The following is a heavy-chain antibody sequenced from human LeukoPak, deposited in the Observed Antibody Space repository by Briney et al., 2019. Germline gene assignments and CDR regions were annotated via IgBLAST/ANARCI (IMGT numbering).Heavy chain of an antibody. CDR1: GFTFTSSA. Sequence: EASVKVSCKASGFTFTSSAVQWVRQARGQRLEWIGWIVVGSGNTNYAQKFQERVTITRDMSTSTAYMELSSLRSEDTAVYYCAARYYDFWSGYYSHYFDYWGQGTLVTVSS. CDR2: IVVGSGNT. J-gene: IGHJ4*02. V-gene: IGHV1-58*01. CDR3: AARYYDFWSGYYSHYFDY. D-gene: IGHD3-3*01.